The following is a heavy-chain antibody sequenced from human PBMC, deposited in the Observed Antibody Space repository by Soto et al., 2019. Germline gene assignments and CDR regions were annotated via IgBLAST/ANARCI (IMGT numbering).Heavy chain of an antibody. Sequence: GESLKISCKGSGYSFTSYWIGWVRQMPGKGLGCMGIIYPGDSDTRYSPSFPGQVTISADKSISTAYLQWSSLKASDTAIYYCARRPFEEGSSWYYIVYWGQGTLVTVSS. D-gene: IGHD6-13*01. V-gene: IGHV5-51*01. J-gene: IGHJ4*02. CDR3: ARRPFEEGSSWYYIVY. CDR1: GYSFTSYW. CDR2: IYPGDSDT.